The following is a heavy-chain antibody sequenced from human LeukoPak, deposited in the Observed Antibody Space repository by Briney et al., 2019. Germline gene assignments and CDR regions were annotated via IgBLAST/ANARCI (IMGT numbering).Heavy chain of an antibody. CDR2: IPYDGSNT. CDR1: GFTFSDYG. CDR3: AKGGRSSWHNDY. D-gene: IGHD6-13*01. V-gene: IGHV3-30*18. J-gene: IGHJ4*02. Sequence: GGSLRLSCVASGFTFSDYGMHWVRQAPDKGLEWVALIPYDGSNTYYADSVKGRFSISRDNPKNTLYLQMNSLRTDDTAVYYCAKGGRSSWHNDYWGQGTLVTVSS.